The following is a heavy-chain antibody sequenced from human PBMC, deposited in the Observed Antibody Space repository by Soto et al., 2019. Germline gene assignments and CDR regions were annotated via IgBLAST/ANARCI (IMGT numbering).Heavy chain of an antibody. Sequence: PGGSLRLSCAASGFSFSSHAMNWVRQAPGKGLEWVSVIYSGGSTYYADSVKGRFTISRDNSKNMLYLQMNSLRAEDTAVYYCARGLVVVAAGDAFDIWGQGTMVTVSS. CDR2: IYSGGST. CDR3: ARGLVVVAAGDAFDI. V-gene: IGHV3-66*01. J-gene: IGHJ3*02. D-gene: IGHD2-15*01. CDR1: GFSFSSHA.